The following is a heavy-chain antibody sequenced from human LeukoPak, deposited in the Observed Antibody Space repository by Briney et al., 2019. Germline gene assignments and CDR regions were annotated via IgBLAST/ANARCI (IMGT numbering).Heavy chain of an antibody. Sequence: ASVKVSCKASGYTFTGYYMHWVRQAPGQGLEWMGWISPNSGGTNYAQKLQGRVTMTTDTSTSTAYMELRSLRSDDTAVYYCASLPQLYYYDSSGYNWGQGTLVTVSS. CDR1: GYTFTGYY. CDR2: ISPNSGGT. J-gene: IGHJ4*02. V-gene: IGHV1-2*02. CDR3: ASLPQLYYYDSSGYN. D-gene: IGHD3-22*01.